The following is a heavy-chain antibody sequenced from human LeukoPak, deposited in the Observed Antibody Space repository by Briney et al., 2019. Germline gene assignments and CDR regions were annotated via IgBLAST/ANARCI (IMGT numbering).Heavy chain of an antibody. Sequence: GGSLRLSCAASGFTFSSYEMNWVRQAPGKGLEWVANINEDGSEKYYLDSVRGRFTISRDNAKNSLYLQMDSLRAEDTAVYYCARDRTAIYFDYWGQGTLVTVSS. V-gene: IGHV3-7*01. CDR3: ARDRTAIYFDY. J-gene: IGHJ4*02. D-gene: IGHD1/OR15-1a*01. CDR1: GFTFSSYE. CDR2: INEDGSEK.